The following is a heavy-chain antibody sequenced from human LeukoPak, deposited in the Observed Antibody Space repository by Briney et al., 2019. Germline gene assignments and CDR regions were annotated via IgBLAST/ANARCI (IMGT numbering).Heavy chain of an antibody. J-gene: IGHJ4*02. Sequence: GGSLRPSCAASGFSFRGYYMSWIRQAPGKGLEWVAYISDSGSYTNHADSVRGQFTISRDNAKKSLFLQMINLRVDDTAVYYCARTVGLGPGGHFDYWGQGALVTVSS. CDR1: GFSFRGYY. V-gene: IGHV3-11*03. CDR2: ISDSGSYT. CDR3: ARTVGLGPGGHFDY. D-gene: IGHD4-23*01.